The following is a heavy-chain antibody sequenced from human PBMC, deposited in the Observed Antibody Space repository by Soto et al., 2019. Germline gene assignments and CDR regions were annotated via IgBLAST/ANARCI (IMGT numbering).Heavy chain of an antibody. Sequence: EVQLVETGGGLIQPGGSLRLSCAASGFTVSSNYMSWVRQAPGKGLEWVSVIYSGGSKYYADSVQGRFTISRDNFKKTLYLHMRSLRAEDAGVYYCARELTPGGFLPPGDFDIWGQGTMVTVSS. CDR3: ARELTPGGFLPPGDFDI. V-gene: IGHV3-53*02. J-gene: IGHJ3*02. CDR2: IYSGGSK. D-gene: IGHD3-16*01. CDR1: GFTVSSNY.